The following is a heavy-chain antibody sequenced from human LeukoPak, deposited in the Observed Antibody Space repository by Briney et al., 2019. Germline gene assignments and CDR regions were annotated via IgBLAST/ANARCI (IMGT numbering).Heavy chain of an antibody. CDR1: GFTFSSYF. D-gene: IGHD6-19*01. CDR2: ISSSSRYI. V-gene: IGHV3-21*01. J-gene: IGHJ4*02. Sequence: GGSLRLSCAASGFTFSSYFMNWVRQAPGKGLECASSISSSSRYIYYADSVKGRFTISRDNAKNSLYLQMNSLRAEDTAVYYCARDRDSSGWSGFDYWGQGTLVTVSS. CDR3: ARDRDSSGWSGFDY.